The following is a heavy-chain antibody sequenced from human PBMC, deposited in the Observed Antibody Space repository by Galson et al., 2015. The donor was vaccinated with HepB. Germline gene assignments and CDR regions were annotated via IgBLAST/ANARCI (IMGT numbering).Heavy chain of an antibody. J-gene: IGHJ6*01. Sequence: SLRLSCAASGFTFSSYSMNWVRQAPGKGREWVSYISSSSTIYYADSVKGRFTISRDNAKNSLYLQMNSLRDEDTAVYYCARERGSGSYGPYYYYYGMDVWGQGTTVTVCS. CDR3: ARERGSGSYGPYYYYYGMDV. CDR2: ISSSSTI. V-gene: IGHV3-48*02. CDR1: GFTFSSYS. D-gene: IGHD3-10*01.